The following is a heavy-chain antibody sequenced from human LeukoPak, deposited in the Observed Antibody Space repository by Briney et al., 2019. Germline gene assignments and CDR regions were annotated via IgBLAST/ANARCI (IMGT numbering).Heavy chain of an antibody. V-gene: IGHV4-39*01. CDR1: GDSIGSSSYF. J-gene: IGHJ4*02. Sequence: SETLSLTCTVSGDSIGSSSYFWDWIRQPPGKGLEWIGSIYYGGSSYYNPSLKSRVTISVDTSKNQFSLKLSSVTAADTAVYYCARHRSGAYYRFDYWGQGTLVTVSS. D-gene: IGHD1-26*01. CDR3: ARHRSGAYYRFDY. CDR2: IYYGGSS.